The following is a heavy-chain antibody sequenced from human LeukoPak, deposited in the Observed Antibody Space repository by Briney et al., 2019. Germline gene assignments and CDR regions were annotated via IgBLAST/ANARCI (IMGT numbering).Heavy chain of an antibody. CDR1: GFTLRDYY. CDR2: ISSSGSTI. D-gene: IGHD1-26*01. J-gene: IGHJ3*02. V-gene: IGHV3-11*04. CDR3: ASLKVGATFPVGFDI. Sequence: PGGPLRLSCAASGFTLRDYYMSCIRHAPGKGLEWVSYISSSGSTIYYADSVKGRFTISRDNAKNSVYLQMKSLRAEDTAVYYCASLKVGATFPVGFDIWGQGTMVTVSS.